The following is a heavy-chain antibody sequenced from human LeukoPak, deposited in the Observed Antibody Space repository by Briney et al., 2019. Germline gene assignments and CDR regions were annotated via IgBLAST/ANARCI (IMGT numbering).Heavy chain of an antibody. CDR1: GFTFTNYG. J-gene: IGHJ4*02. V-gene: IGHV3-30*18. Sequence: QPGRSLRLSCAASGFTFTNYGMHWVRQAPGKGLEWVALISYDGSDKNYADSVKGRFTISRDNSKNTLYMQMNSLRAEDTAVYCCAKGIDSSGYWAGYWGQGTLVTVSS. CDR3: AKGIDSSGYWAGY. CDR2: ISYDGSDK. D-gene: IGHD3-22*01.